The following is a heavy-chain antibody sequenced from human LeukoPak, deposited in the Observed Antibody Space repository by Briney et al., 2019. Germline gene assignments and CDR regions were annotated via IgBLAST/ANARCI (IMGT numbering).Heavy chain of an antibody. Sequence: ASVKVSCKASGGTFSSYAISWVRQAPGLGLEWMGRIIPILGIANYAQKFQGRVTITADKSTSTACMELSSLRSEDTAVYYCARELNYYGSGSYCDYWGQGTLVTVSS. D-gene: IGHD3-10*01. J-gene: IGHJ4*02. CDR2: IIPILGIA. V-gene: IGHV1-69*04. CDR1: GGTFSSYA. CDR3: ARELNYYGSGSYCDY.